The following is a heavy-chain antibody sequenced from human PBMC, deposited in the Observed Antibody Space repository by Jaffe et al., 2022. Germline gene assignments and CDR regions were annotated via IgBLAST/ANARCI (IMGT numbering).Heavy chain of an antibody. CDR3: AKRAYSSSWSSYYFDY. J-gene: IGHJ4*02. Sequence: EVQLLESGGGLVQPGGSLRLSCAASGFTFSSYAMSWVRQAPGKGLEWVSAISGSGGSTYYADSVKGRFTISRDNSKNTLYLQMNSLRAEDTAVYYCAKRAYSSSWSSYYFDYWGQGTLVTVSS. CDR2: ISGSGGST. CDR1: GFTFSSYA. V-gene: IGHV3-23*01. D-gene: IGHD6-13*01.